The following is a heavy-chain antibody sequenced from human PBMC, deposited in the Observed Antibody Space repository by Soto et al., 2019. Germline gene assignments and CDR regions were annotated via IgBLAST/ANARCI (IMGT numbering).Heavy chain of an antibody. V-gene: IGHV1-69*02. CDR1: GGTFSSYT. D-gene: IGHD2-2*01. Sequence: QVQLVQSGAEVKKPGSSVKVSCKAYGGTFSSYTISWVRQAPGQGREWMGRIIPILGIANYAQKFQGRVTITADKSTSTAYMELSSLRSEDTAVYYCARGRGPRYCSSTSCHNWFDPWGQGTLVTVSS. CDR2: IIPILGIA. J-gene: IGHJ5*02. CDR3: ARGRGPRYCSSTSCHNWFDP.